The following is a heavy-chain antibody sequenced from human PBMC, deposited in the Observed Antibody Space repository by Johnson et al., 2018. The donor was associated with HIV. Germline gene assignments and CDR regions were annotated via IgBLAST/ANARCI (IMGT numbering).Heavy chain of an antibody. CDR2: VYSTFGT. CDR3: ARERASSAFDI. Sequence: MLLVESGGGLVQPGGSLRLPCTASGFPVTSNFMTWVRQPPGKGLDWVSAVYSTFGTYYADSVRGRFTISTDNSKNTQYLQMNSLRAEDTAVYYCARERASSAFDIWGQGTMVTVSS. CDR1: GFPVTSNF. V-gene: IGHV3-66*01. J-gene: IGHJ3*02.